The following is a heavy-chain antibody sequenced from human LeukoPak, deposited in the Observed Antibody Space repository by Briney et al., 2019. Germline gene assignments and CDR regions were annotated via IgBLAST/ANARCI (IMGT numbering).Heavy chain of an antibody. J-gene: IGHJ4*02. CDR3: AREILRGSSSWYRRGNYFDY. CDR1: GFTVSSNY. Sequence: PGGSLRLSCAASGFTVSSNYMSWVRQAPGKGLEWVSVIYSGGSTYYADSVKGRFTISRDNAKNSLYLQMNSLRAEDTAVYYCAREILRGSSSWYRRGNYFDYWGQGTLVTVSS. CDR2: IYSGGST. D-gene: IGHD6-13*01. V-gene: IGHV3-53*01.